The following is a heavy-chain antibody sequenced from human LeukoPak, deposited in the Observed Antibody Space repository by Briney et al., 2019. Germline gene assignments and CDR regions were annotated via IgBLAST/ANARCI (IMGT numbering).Heavy chain of an antibody. CDR3: ARWIVPVVD. CDR1: GVSISGSSFS. D-gene: IGHD2-15*01. CDR2: IYYFGDT. J-gene: IGHJ4*02. V-gene: IGHV4-39*01. Sequence: SSETLSLTCTVSGVSISGSSFSWGWNRQSPGKGLEWIGSIYYFGDTYYNPSLKSRVTISVDTSKNQFSLNLRSVTAADTAVFFCARWIVPVVDWGQGILVTVSP.